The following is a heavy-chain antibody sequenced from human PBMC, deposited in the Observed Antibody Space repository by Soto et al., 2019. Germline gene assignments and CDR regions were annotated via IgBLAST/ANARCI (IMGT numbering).Heavy chain of an antibody. CDR1: GGYVSDKTYY. D-gene: IGHD4-17*01. CDR2: VYYSGTT. CDR3: ARTTAVPNTLRSRYFFDY. V-gene: IGHV4-61*01. J-gene: IGHJ4*02. Sequence: QVQLQESGPGLLKPSETLSLTCSVSGGYVSDKTYYWSWIRQPPGKRLEWIGYVYYSGTTNYNPSLKSRVTISVDLSKNRFSLRLSSVTTADTALYYCARTTAVPNTLRSRYFFDYWGQGTLGTVSS.